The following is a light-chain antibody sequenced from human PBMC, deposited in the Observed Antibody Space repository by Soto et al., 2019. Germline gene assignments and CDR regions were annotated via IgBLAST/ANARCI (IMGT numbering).Light chain of an antibody. CDR3: QQFGSSPNT. J-gene: IGKJ2*01. CDR1: QSISSNH. CDR2: GAS. V-gene: IGKV3-20*01. Sequence: EIVLTQSPGTLSLSPGERATLSCRASQSISSNHLTWYQQKPGQAPRLLISGASSRATGIPDRFSVSGSGTDFTLSISRLEPEDVAVYYCQQFGSSPNTFGQGTKLEI.